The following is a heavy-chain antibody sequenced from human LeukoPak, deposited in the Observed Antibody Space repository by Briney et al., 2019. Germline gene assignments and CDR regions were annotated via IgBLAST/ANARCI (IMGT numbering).Heavy chain of an antibody. Sequence: SETLSLTCTVSGGSISSGDYYWSWIRQPPGKGLEWIGYSYYSGSTYYNPSLKSRVTISVDTSKNQFSLKLSSVTAADTAVYYCARELVDCSSTSCPRYYYYYMDVWGKGTTVTVSS. CDR2: SYYSGST. D-gene: IGHD2-2*01. CDR1: GGSISSGDYY. CDR3: ARELVDCSSTSCPRYYYYYMDV. V-gene: IGHV4-30-4*08. J-gene: IGHJ6*03.